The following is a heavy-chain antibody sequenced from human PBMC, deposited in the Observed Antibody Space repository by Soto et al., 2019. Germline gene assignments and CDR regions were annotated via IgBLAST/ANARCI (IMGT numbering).Heavy chain of an antibody. J-gene: IGHJ4*02. V-gene: IGHV3-15*01. CDR1: GFTFSNAW. D-gene: IGHD2-15*01. Sequence: PGGSLRPSCAASGFTFSNAWMSWVRQAPGKGLEWVGRIKSKTDGGTTDYAAPVKGRFTISRDDSKNTLYLQMSSLKTEDTAVYYCTTDSPCSGGGSCYFGYFDYWGQGTLVTVSS. CDR2: IKSKTDGGTT. CDR3: TTDSPCSGGGSCYFGYFDY.